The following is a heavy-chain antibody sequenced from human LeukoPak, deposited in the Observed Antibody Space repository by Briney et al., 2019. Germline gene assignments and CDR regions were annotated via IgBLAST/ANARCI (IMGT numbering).Heavy chain of an antibody. CDR3: AREAQGGYDSDDYFDY. V-gene: IGHV1-69*13. D-gene: IGHD5-12*01. CDR1: GGTFSSYA. J-gene: IGHJ4*02. Sequence: RASVKVSCKASGGTFSSYAISWVRQAPGQGLEWMGGIIPIFGTANYAQKFQGRVTITADESTGTAYMELSSLRSEDTAVYYCAREAQGGYDSDDYFDYWGQGTLVTVSS. CDR2: IIPIFGTA.